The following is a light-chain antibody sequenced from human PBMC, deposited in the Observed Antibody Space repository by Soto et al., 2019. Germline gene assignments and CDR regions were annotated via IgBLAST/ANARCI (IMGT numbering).Light chain of an antibody. V-gene: IGKV3-20*01. J-gene: IGKJ1*01. CDR1: QSVSSTD. CDR3: HQFGNSVIT. Sequence: EIVLTQSPGTLSLSPGERATLYCRASQSVSSTDLGWYQQKPGQAPRLLIYGASTRATGIPDRFSGSGSGTDFTLTISRLEPEDFAVYYCHQFGNSVITFVQGTEVE. CDR2: GAS.